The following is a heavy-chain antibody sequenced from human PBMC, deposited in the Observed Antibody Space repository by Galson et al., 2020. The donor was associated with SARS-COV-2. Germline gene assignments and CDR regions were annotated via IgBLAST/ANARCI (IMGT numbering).Heavy chain of an antibody. D-gene: IGHD3-9*01. V-gene: IGHV4-31*03. CDR2: IYYSGST. J-gene: IGHJ6*02. CDR1: GGSISSGGYY. Sequence: ASETLSLTCTVSGGSISSGGYYWSWIRQHPGKGLEWIGYIYYSGSTYYNPSLKSRVTISVDTSKNQFSLKLSSVTAADTAVYDCATQYDILTGYHAYYYYGMDVWGQGTTVTVSS. CDR3: ATQYDILTGYHAYYYYGMDV.